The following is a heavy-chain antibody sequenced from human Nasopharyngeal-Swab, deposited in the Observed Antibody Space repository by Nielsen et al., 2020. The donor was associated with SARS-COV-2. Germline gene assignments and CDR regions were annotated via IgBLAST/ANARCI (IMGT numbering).Heavy chain of an antibody. V-gene: IGHV1-8*01. J-gene: IGHJ5*02. Sequence: ASVKVSCKASGYTFINHDINWVRQSTGQGLEWMGWMTPNSGNTGYAQKLQGSVTMTRNTSTRTAYLELRSLRSEDTAVYYCARGGSSLGANLEDPWGQGTLVIVSS. CDR3: ARGGSSLGANLEDP. D-gene: IGHD3-10*01. CDR2: MTPNSGNT. CDR1: GYTFINHD.